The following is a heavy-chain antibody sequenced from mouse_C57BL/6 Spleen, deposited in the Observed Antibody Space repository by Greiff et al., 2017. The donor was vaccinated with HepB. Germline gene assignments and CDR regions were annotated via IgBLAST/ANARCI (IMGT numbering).Heavy chain of an antibody. CDR1: GFTFSSYA. D-gene: IGHD1-1*01. Sequence: EVQVVESGGGLVKPGGSLKLSCAASGFTFSSYAMSWVRQTPEKRLEWVATISDGGSYTYYPDNVKGRFTISRDNAKNNLYLQMSHLKSEDTAMYYCAGEAHTVVATDFDVWGTGTTVTVSS. CDR2: ISDGGSYT. V-gene: IGHV5-4*01. J-gene: IGHJ1*03. CDR3: AGEAHTVVATDFDV.